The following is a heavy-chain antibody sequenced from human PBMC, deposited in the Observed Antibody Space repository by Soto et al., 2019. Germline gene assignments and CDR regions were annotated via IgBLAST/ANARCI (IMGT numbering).Heavy chain of an antibody. CDR3: AKISSPYDSSGYDAFDI. CDR1: GITFDDYA. D-gene: IGHD3-22*01. CDR2: LSWNSISI. V-gene: IGHV3-9*01. J-gene: IGHJ3*02. Sequence: PGGSLRLSCAGSGITFDDYAMHWVRQAPGKGLEWVSGLSWNSISIGYADSVKGRFTISRDNAKNSLYLQMNSLRVEDTALYYCAKISSPYDSSGYDAFDIWGQGTMVTVSS.